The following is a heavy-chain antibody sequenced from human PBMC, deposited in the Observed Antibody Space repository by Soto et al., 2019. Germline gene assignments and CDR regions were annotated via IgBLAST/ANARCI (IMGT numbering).Heavy chain of an antibody. J-gene: IGHJ6*02. V-gene: IGHV3-21*01. D-gene: IGHD2-2*01. CDR3: ARGAPSSNSVSCYGTRGMDV. CDR1: GFTYNYR. CDR2: SGYSSNIK. Sequence: EVQLVESGGGLVKPGGSLTLSCAASGFTYNYRMLRVRHAPAKRREGFASSGYSSNIKHYADSVKGRFTISRNNAERSLWLQMNSLSAEDTAVYYCARGAPSSNSVSCYGTRGMDVWGQGTMVTV.